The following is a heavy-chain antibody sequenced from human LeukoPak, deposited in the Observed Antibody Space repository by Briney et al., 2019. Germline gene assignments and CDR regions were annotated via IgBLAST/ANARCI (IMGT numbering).Heavy chain of an antibody. J-gene: IGHJ4*02. CDR3: ASTFGIALAGPLRY. CDR1: GFSFSTLS. CDR2: ISTSSSYI. Sequence: GGSLRLSCAASGFSFSTLSMNWVRQAPGKGLEWVSSISTSSSYIYYADSVKGRFTISRDNAKRSLYLQMNSLRAEDTAVYYCASTFGIALAGPLRYWGQGTLVTVSP. D-gene: IGHD6-19*01. V-gene: IGHV3-21*01.